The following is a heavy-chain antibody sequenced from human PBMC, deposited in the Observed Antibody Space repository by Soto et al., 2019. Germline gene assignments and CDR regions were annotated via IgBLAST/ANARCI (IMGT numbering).Heavy chain of an antibody. CDR2: IIPILGIA. Sequence: QVQLVQSGAEVKKPGSSVKVSCKASGGTFSSYTISWVRQAPGQGLEWMGRIIPILGIANYAQKFQGRVTITADKSTSTAYMELSSLRSEDTAVYYGASTNPQRGSGFLFAYWGQGTLVTVSS. CDR3: ASTNPQRGSGFLFAY. D-gene: IGHD2-8*01. J-gene: IGHJ4*02. CDR1: GGTFSSYT. V-gene: IGHV1-69*02.